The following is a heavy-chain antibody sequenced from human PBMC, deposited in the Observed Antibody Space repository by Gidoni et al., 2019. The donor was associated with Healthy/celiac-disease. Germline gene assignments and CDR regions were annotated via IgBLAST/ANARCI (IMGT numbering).Heavy chain of an antibody. CDR2: IYWDDDK. CDR1: GFSLSTSGVG. J-gene: IGHJ4*02. D-gene: IGHD3-3*01. CDR3: AHRGDFWSEYYFDY. V-gene: IGHV2-5*02. Sequence: QITLKESGPTLVKPTQTLTLTCTFAGFSLSTSGVGVGWIRQPPGKALEWLALIYWDDDKRYSPSLKSRLTITKDTSKNQVVLTMTNMDPVDTATYYCAHRGDFWSEYYFDYWGQGTLVTVSS.